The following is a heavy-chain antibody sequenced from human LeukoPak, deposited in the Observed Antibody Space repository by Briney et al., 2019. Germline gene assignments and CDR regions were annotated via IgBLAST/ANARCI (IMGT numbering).Heavy chain of an antibody. J-gene: IGHJ4*02. V-gene: IGHV5-51*01. CDR1: GYSFTSYW. Sequence: GESLKISCKGSGYSFTSYWIGWVRQMPGKGLEWLGIIYPYDSETRYSPSFQGQVTISADKSISTAYLQWSSLKASDTAIFCARQQYSSGDYENDYWGQGTLVTVS. CDR2: IYPYDSET. CDR3: ARQQYSSGDYENDY. D-gene: IGHD6-19*01.